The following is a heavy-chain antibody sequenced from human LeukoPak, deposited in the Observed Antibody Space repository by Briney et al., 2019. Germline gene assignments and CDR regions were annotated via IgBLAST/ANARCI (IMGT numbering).Heavy chain of an antibody. CDR2: IYSGGST. Sequence: PGGSLRLSCAASGFTFSSYAMSWVRQAPGKGLEWVSVIYSGGSTYYADSVKGRFTISRDNSKNTLYLQMNSLRAEDTAVYYCARDDDYYGMDVWGQGTTVTVSS. CDR3: ARDDDYYGMDV. J-gene: IGHJ6*02. CDR1: GFTFSSYA. V-gene: IGHV3-66*01.